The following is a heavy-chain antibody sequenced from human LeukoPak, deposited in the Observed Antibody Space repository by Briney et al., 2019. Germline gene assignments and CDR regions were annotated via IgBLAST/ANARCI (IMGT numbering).Heavy chain of an antibody. CDR3: TRVGYYDSSGYSDY. CDR1: GFTFSSYA. V-gene: IGHV3-23*01. D-gene: IGHD3-22*01. Sequence: GGSLRLSCAASGFTFSSYAMTWVRQAPGKGLEWVSGVSGSGGTTYYADSVKGRFTISKDISKNTLYLQMHSLRAEDTAVYYCTRVGYYDSSGYSDYWGQGTLVTVSS. J-gene: IGHJ4*02. CDR2: VSGSGGTT.